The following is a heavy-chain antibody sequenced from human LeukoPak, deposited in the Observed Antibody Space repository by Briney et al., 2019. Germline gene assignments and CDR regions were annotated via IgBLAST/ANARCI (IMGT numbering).Heavy chain of an antibody. J-gene: IGHJ6*02. CDR1: GFTFSRSA. CDR2: IRSKANSYAT. V-gene: IGHV3-73*01. D-gene: IGHD6-19*01. CDR3: TRPYSSGWYDYYYGMDV. Sequence: GGSLRLSCAASGFTFSRSAMHWVRQASGKGLEWVGRIRSKANSYATAYAASVKGRFTISRDDSKNTAYLQMNSLKTEDTAVYYCTRPYSSGWYDYYYGMDVWGQGTTVTVSS.